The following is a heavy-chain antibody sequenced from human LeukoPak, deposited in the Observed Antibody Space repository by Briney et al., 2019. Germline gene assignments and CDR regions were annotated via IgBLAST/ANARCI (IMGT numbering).Heavy chain of an antibody. CDR2: IIPILGIA. V-gene: IGHV1-69*04. Sequence: SVKVSCKASGGTFSSYAISWVRQAPGQGLEWMGRIIPILGIANYAQKFQGRVTITADKSTSTAYMALSSLRSEDTAVYYRARYDSSGFDYWGQGTLVTVSS. D-gene: IGHD3-22*01. J-gene: IGHJ4*02. CDR3: ARYDSSGFDY. CDR1: GGTFSSYA.